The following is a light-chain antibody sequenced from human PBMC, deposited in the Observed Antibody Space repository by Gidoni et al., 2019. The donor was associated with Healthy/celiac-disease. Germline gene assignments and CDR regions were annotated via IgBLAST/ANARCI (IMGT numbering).Light chain of an antibody. CDR2: GAS. V-gene: IGKV1-33*01. J-gene: IGKJ4*01. CDR1: QDISNY. Sequence: DIQMTQSPSSLSASVGDRVTITCQASQDISNYLNWYQRKPGKAPKLLIYGASNLETGVPSRFSGSGSGTDFTFTISSLQPEDIATYYCQQYDNLPLTFGGGTKVEIK. CDR3: QQYDNLPLT.